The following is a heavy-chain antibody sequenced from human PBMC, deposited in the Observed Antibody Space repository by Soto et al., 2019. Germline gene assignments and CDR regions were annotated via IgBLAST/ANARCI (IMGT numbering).Heavy chain of an antibody. Sequence: PSETLSLTCTVSGGSISSHGYYWGWIRQPPGKGLEWIGTIYYSGTTFYNPSLKSRVTISVDTSKNQLSLKLSSVTAADTAVYYCARHAGGVSQNGYWGQGTLVTVSS. CDR2: IYYSGTT. CDR3: ARHAGGVSQNGY. D-gene: IGHD1-26*01. CDR1: GGSISSHGYY. V-gene: IGHV4-39*01. J-gene: IGHJ4*02.